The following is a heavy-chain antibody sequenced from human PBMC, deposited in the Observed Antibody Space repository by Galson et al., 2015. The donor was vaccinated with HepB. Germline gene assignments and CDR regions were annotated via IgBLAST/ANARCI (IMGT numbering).Heavy chain of an antibody. D-gene: IGHD2-2*01. Sequence: SVKVSCKASGGTFSSYAISWVRQAPGQGLEWMGGIIPIFGTANYAQKFQGRVTITADESTSTAYMELSSLRSEDTAVYYCAADIVVVPAAMEQLDYWGQGTLVTVSS. CDR2: IIPIFGTA. CDR1: GGTFSSYA. CDR3: AADIVVVPAAMEQLDY. J-gene: IGHJ4*02. V-gene: IGHV1-69*13.